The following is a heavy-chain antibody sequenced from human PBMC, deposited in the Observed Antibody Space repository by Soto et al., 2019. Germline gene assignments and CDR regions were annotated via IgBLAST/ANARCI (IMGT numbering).Heavy chain of an antibody. V-gene: IGHV4-61*01. J-gene: IGHJ4*02. Sequence: QVQLQESGPGLVKPSETLSLTCTVSGGSVSSGSYYWSWIRQPPGKGLEYIGYLYYSGSTNYNPSLQRRVSISVDTPKNQFSLKLTSVTAADTAIYYCARGQAFWTGYYRMPYYFDYWGQGTLVTVSS. D-gene: IGHD3-3*01. CDR3: ARGQAFWTGYYRMPYYFDY. CDR2: LYYSGST. CDR1: GGSVSSGSYY.